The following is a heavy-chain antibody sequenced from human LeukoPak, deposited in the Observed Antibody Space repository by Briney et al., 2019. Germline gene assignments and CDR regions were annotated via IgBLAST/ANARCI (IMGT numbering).Heavy chain of an antibody. V-gene: IGHV3-7*01. CDR1: GFTFSVHW. Sequence: PGGSLRLSCAASGFTFSVHWMSWVRQAPGKGLEWVANINQGGSDKYYVDSVKGRFTISRDNANNLLYLQMNSLRPEDTGVYYCTRAPSEIGGYYPEYFRHWGQGTLVTVSS. D-gene: IGHD3-22*01. J-gene: IGHJ1*01. CDR3: TRAPSEIGGYYPEYFRH. CDR2: INQGGSDK.